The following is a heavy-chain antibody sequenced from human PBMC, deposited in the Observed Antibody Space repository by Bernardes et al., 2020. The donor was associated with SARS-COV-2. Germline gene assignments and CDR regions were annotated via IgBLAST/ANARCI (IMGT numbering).Heavy chain of an antibody. Sequence: SATLSLTCTVSGASISSSNYYWGWIRQPPGKGLEWIGSIYSSGTSYYNPSLQSRVSASIDTSKNQFSLRLSFVTAADTAVYYCAESSCGIDCYIGGLRSWDYGMDVWGQGTTVTVSS. CDR3: AESSCGIDCYIGGLRSWDYGMDV. D-gene: IGHD2-21*02. J-gene: IGHJ6*02. V-gene: IGHV4-39*01. CDR1: GASISSSNYY. CDR2: IYSSGTS.